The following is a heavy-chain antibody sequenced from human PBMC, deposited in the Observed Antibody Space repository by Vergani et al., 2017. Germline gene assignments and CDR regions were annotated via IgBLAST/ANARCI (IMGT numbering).Heavy chain of an antibody. D-gene: IGHD1/OR15-1a*01. J-gene: IGHJ6*02. Sequence: QLQLQESGPGLVKTSETLSLTCTVSGGSISGSSYYWAWIRQPPGKGLEWIAGIYYSGSTYYNPSLQSRVAISVDTSKNQSSLKLSSVTATDTAVYYCARGNSAYPSSGMDVWGQGTTVIVSS. CDR3: ARGNSAYPSSGMDV. CDR1: GGSISGSSYY. V-gene: IGHV4-39*01. CDR2: IYYSGST.